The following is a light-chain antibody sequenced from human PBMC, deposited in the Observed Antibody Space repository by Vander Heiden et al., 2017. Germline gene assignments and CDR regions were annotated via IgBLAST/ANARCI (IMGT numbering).Light chain of an antibody. V-gene: IGKV3-15*01. J-gene: IGKJ1*01. CDR3: QRYNNWPPWT. CDR2: GAS. CDR1: QSVSSN. Sequence: EIVMTQSPATLSVSPGERATLPCRASQSVSSNLAWYQQKPGQAPRLLIYGASTRATGIPARFSGSGSGTEFTLTISSLQSEDFAVYYCQRYNNWPPWTFGQGTKVEMK.